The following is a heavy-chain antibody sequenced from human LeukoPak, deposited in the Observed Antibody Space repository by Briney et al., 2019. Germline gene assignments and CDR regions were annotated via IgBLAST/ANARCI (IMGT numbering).Heavy chain of an antibody. CDR3: ARDQGYCTSVNCRGDAFDV. V-gene: IGHV3-11*06. Sequence: GGSLRLSCAASGVTFSDYSMSRVPEGLGEGVEWSSRVWASSGNTKYADSVKGRFTISADNAKNSLYLQMNSLRVEDTAVYYCARDQGYCTSVNCRGDAFDVWGQGSLVSVSS. CDR1: GVTFSDYS. J-gene: IGHJ3*01. D-gene: IGHD2-8*01. CDR2: VWASSGNT.